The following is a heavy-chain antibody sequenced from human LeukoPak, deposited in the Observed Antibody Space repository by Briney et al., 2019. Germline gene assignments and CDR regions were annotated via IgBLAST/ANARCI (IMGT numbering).Heavy chain of an antibody. CDR3: ARSGRGSIAAADTGGNDAFDI. J-gene: IGHJ3*02. CDR1: GYTFTSYY. D-gene: IGHD6-13*01. V-gene: IGHV1-46*01. Sequence: ASVKVSCKASGYTFTSYYMHWVRQAPGQGLEWMGIINPSGGSTSYAQKFQGRVTMTRDMSTSTVYMELSSLRSEDTAVYYCARSGRGSIAAADTGGNDAFDIWGQGTMVTVSS. CDR2: INPSGGST.